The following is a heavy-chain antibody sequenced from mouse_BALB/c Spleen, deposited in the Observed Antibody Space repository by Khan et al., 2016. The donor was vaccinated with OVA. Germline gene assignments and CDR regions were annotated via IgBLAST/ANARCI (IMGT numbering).Heavy chain of an antibody. Sequence: QIQLVQSGPELKKPGESVRISCKASGYTFTTAGMQWVQKMPGKGLKWIGWINTHSGVPKYAEDFKGRFVISLVNSARTAYLQITNRKNEDTATYFYARGGAAVNSSDEGAIASWGQGTSVTVSS. CDR3: ARGGAAVNSSDEGAIAS. CDR1: GYTFTTAG. V-gene: IGHV9-4*02. J-gene: IGHJ4*01. D-gene: IGHD1-1*01. CDR2: INTHSGVP.